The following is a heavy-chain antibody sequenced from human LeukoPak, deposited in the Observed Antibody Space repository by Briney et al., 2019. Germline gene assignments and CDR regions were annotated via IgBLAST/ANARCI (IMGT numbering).Heavy chain of an antibody. CDR3: AADDKRTGYSNSWYDRYFDL. V-gene: IGHV1-58*02. CDR1: GFTFSRSA. Sequence: TSVKVSCKASGFTFSRSAMQWVRQARGQRLEWIGWIVVGSGNTNYAQGFQERVTITRDMSTSTAYMELSSLRSEDTAVYYCAADDKRTGYSNSWYDRYFDLWGRGTLVTVSS. D-gene: IGHD6-13*01. CDR2: IVVGSGNT. J-gene: IGHJ2*01.